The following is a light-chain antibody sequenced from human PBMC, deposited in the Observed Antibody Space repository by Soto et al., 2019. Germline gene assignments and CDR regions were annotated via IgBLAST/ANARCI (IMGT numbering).Light chain of an antibody. V-gene: IGKV3-20*01. CDR2: GAS. J-gene: IGKJ5*01. CDR1: QSFSRSF. Sequence: EIVLTQSPGTLSLSPGERATLSCRASQSFSRSFLAWYQQKPGQAPRLLLYGASSRATGIPDRFSGSGSGTVFTLSIASLEPEDFAVYFCQQYATSPITFGQGTRLEIK. CDR3: QQYATSPIT.